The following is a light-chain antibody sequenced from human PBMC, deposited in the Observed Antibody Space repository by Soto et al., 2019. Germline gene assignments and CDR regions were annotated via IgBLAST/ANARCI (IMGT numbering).Light chain of an antibody. CDR2: EVS. Sequence: QSALTQPPSVSGSPGQSVTISCTGTSTDFVGYNRVSWYQQPPGTAPKLMIYEVSKRPSAVPDRFSGSKSGNTASLTISGLQPSDEADYYCSLYTSENAYVFGTGTKGTV. V-gene: IGLV2-18*01. CDR3: SLYTSENAYV. J-gene: IGLJ1*01. CDR1: STDFVGYNR.